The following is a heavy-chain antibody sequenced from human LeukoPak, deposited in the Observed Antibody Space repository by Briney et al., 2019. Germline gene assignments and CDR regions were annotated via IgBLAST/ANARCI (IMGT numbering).Heavy chain of an antibody. D-gene: IGHD5-18*01. J-gene: IGHJ6*03. V-gene: IGHV3-74*01. CDR2: INSDGSST. CDR3: ARVDTAMVLGLYYYYYMDV. Sequence: GSLRLSCAASGFTFSSYWMHWVRQAPGKGLVWVSRINSDGSSTTYADSVKGRFTISRDNAKNTLYLQMNSLRAEDTAVYYCARVDTAMVLGLYYYYYMDVWGKGTTVTVSS. CDR1: GFTFSSYW.